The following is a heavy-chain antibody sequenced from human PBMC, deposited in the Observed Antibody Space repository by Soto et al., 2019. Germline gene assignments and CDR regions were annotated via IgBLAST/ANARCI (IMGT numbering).Heavy chain of an antibody. CDR3: AKDAVPGPPDYFDF. J-gene: IGHJ4*02. Sequence: QVHLVESGGAVVQPGRSLRLSCVGSGFTVSAYEIHWVRQAPGKGLDWVAVISSGGRHQFYTDSVRGRFTISRDDSKDTVYLQINNLTPQDAAISYCAKDAVPGPPDYFDFWGQGTLVTVAS. V-gene: IGHV3-30*04. CDR1: GFTVSAYE. D-gene: IGHD6-19*01. CDR2: ISSGGRHQ.